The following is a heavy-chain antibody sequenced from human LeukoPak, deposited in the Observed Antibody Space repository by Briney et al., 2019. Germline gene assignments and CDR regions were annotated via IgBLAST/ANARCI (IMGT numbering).Heavy chain of an antibody. CDR1: GGSISSSSYY. V-gene: IGHV4-39*01. CDR2: IYYSGST. D-gene: IGHD3-16*02. J-gene: IGHJ4*02. Sequence: SETLSLTCTVSGGSISSSSYYWGWLRQPPGRGLEWVGSIYYSGSTYYNQSPKSRVTISVDTSKNQFSLMLISVTAADTAVYYCARHIARDYVWGSYRGGSGFDYWGQGTLVTVSS. CDR3: ARHIARDYVWGSYRGGSGFDY.